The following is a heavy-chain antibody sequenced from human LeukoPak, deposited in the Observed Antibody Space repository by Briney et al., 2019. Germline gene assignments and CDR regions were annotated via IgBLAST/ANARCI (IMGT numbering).Heavy chain of an antibody. V-gene: IGHV4-39*01. J-gene: IGHJ4*02. CDR3: ARLSKGRYFDYIFDY. CDR2: VYYTGST. Sequence: PSETLSLTCTVSGGSVSSTEFYWGWIRQPPGEGLQWIGNVYYTGSTYYNPSLNSRVTMSVDTSQNQFSLKTTSVTAADTAVYYCARLSKGRYFDYIFDYWGQGTLVTVSS. CDR1: GGSVSSTEFY. D-gene: IGHD3-9*01.